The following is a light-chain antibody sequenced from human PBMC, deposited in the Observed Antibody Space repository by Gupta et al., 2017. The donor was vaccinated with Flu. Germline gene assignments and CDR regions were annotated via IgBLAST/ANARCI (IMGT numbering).Light chain of an antibody. V-gene: IGKV1-33*01. CDR1: QDIRNA. J-gene: IGKJ2*01. CDR3: QQYDNHLDT. Sequence: DIQMTQSPSSLSASVGDRVTITCQASQDIRNALNWYQQKPGKAPKLLIYDAYILETGVPSRFSGSGSGTDFTFTISSLQAEDIATYYCQQYDNHLDTFGQGTXLEIK. CDR2: DAY.